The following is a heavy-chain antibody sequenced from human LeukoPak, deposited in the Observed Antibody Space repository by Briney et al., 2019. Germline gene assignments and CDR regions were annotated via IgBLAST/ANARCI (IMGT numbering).Heavy chain of an antibody. CDR2: ISSSSSYI. Sequence: GGSLRLSCAGSGFTFSSYSMNWVRQAPGKGLEWVSSISSSSSYIYYADSVKGRFTISRDNARNSLYLQMNNLRVEDTAVYYCARVEYRRSYLLGYERLRYYFDYWGQGTLVTVSS. D-gene: IGHD2-15*01. J-gene: IGHJ4*02. CDR3: ARVEYRRSYLLGYERLRYYFDY. V-gene: IGHV3-21*04. CDR1: GFTFSSYS.